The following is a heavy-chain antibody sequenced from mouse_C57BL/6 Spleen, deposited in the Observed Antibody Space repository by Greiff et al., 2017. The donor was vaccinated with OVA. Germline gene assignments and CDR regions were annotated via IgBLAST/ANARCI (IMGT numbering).Heavy chain of an antibody. CDR1: GYTFTSYW. D-gene: IGHD2-4*01. CDR2: IDPSDSET. CDR3: GREGLRRDFDY. Sequence: VQLQQSGAELVRPGSSVKLSCKASGYTFTSYWMHWVKQRPIQGLEWIGNIDPSDSETHYNQKFKDKATLTVDKSSSTAYMQLSSLTSEDSAVYYCGREGLRRDFDYWGQGTTLTVSS. V-gene: IGHV1-52*01. J-gene: IGHJ2*01.